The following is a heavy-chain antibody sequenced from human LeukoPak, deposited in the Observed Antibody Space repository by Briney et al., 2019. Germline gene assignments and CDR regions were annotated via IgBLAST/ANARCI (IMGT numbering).Heavy chain of an antibody. CDR3: TRDPGFYYMDV. CDR1: GFTFSNYW. J-gene: IGHJ6*03. Sequence: PGGSLRLSCAASGFTFSNYWMHWVRQVPGKGLVWVSRINTDGSSTNYADSVKGRFTISRDNAKNTLYLQMNILRAEDTAVYSCTRDPGFYYMDVWGKGTTVTVSS. V-gene: IGHV3-74*01. CDR2: INTDGSST.